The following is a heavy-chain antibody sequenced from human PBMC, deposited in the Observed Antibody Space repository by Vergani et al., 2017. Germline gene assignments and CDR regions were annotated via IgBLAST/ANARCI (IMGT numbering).Heavy chain of an antibody. J-gene: IGHJ4*02. Sequence: QLQESGPGLVKASQTLSLTCSVSGAYVGSGGYYWSWVRQSPGKGLEWIGTMYYSGSTYHNPSLKSRVSMSVDTSKNQFSLKLSSVTAADTAVYYCARGDNYYGSGSIDYWGQGTLVTVSS. CDR1: GAYVGSGGYY. D-gene: IGHD3-10*01. V-gene: IGHV4-39*01. CDR3: ARGDNYYGSGSIDY. CDR2: MYYSGST.